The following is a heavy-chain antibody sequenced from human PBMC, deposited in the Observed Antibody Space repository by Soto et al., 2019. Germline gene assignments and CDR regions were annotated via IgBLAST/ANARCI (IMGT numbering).Heavy chain of an antibody. J-gene: IGHJ6*02. CDR2: IYYSGST. CDR3: ARDVSGKTYTAMVRPYYYYGMDV. V-gene: IGHV4-39*02. D-gene: IGHD5-18*01. CDR1: AASISSSSYY. Sequence: SETLCRTCTVAAASISSSSYYWGWIRQPPGKGLEWIGSIYYSGSTDYNPSLKSRVTISVDTSKNQFSLKLSSVTAADTAVYYCARDVSGKTYTAMVRPYYYYGMDVWGQGTTVT.